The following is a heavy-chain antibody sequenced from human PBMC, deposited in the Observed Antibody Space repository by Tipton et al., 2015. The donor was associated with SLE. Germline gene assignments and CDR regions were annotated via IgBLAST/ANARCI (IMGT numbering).Heavy chain of an antibody. J-gene: IGHJ2*01. D-gene: IGHD5-12*01. CDR1: GGSISVYY. Sequence: TLSLTCSVSGGSISVYYWSWIRQPPGKGLEWIGYIYYSGSTNYNPSLKSRVTISVDTSKNQFSLKLSSVTAADTAVYYCARRSGYVDDWYFDLWGRGTLVTVSS. CDR3: ARRSGYVDDWYFDL. V-gene: IGHV4-59*08. CDR2: IYYSGST.